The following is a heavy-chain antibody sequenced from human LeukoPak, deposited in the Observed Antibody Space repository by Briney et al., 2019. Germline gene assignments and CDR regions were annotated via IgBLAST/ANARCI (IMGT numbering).Heavy chain of an antibody. CDR1: GFIFGAYA. CDR2: ISYDGSNK. V-gene: IGHV3-30*04. J-gene: IGHJ4*02. D-gene: IGHD1-1*01. CDR3: ARDAGTDGTYFDY. Sequence: PGGSLRLSCAASGFIFGAYALHWVRQAPGKGLEWVAVISYDGSNKYYVDSVKGRITISRDKSKNTVYLQMNSLRVEDTVVYYCARDAGTDGTYFDYWGQGTLVTVSS.